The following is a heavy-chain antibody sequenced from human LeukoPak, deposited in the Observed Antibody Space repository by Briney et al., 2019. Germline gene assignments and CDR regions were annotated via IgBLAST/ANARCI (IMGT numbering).Heavy chain of an antibody. CDR3: TRDRPRYDYGDYRDTFDI. Sequence: GGSLRLSCSASGFTFGDYAMNWFRQAPGKGLEGVGFIRSKAYGGTTEYAASVKGRFTISRDDSKSIAYLQMNSLKIEDTGLYYCTRDRPRYDYGDYRDTFDIWGQGTMVTVSS. CDR1: GFTFGDYA. V-gene: IGHV3-49*03. CDR2: IRSKAYGGTT. D-gene: IGHD4-17*01. J-gene: IGHJ3*02.